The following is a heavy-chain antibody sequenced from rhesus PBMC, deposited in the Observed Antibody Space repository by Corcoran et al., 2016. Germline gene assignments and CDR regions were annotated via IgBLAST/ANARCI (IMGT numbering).Heavy chain of an antibody. CDR3: ARSRRIAAAD. V-gene: IGHV4-173*01. CDR2: ISGSGGST. Sequence: QLQLQESGPGLVKPSETLSLTCAVSGGSISSNYWSWIRPPPGKGLAWIGRISGSGGSTDYNPSLKSRVTISTDTSKNLFSLKLSSVTAADTAVYYCARSRRIAAADWGQGVLVTVSS. D-gene: IGHD6-31*01. CDR1: GGSISSNY. J-gene: IGHJ4*01.